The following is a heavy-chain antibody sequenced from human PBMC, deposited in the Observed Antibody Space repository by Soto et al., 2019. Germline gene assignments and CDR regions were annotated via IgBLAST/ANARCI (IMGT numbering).Heavy chain of an antibody. J-gene: IGHJ5*02. Sequence: WVRQVPGKGLEWIGRIYTSGSTNYNPSLKSRVTMSVDTSKNQFSLNLSSVTAADTAVYYCARVGVAAAGNNWFDPWVQGTLVTVSS. D-gene: IGHD6-13*01. CDR3: ARVGVAAAGNNWFDP. CDR2: IYTSGST. V-gene: IGHV4-4*07.